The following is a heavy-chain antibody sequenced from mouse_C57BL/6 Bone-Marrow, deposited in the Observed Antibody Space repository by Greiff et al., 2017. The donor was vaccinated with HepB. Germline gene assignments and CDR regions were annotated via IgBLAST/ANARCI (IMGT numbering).Heavy chain of an antibody. CDR1: GYSFTGYY. CDR2: INPSTGGT. V-gene: IGHV1-42*01. Sequence: VQLQQSGPELVKPGASVKISCKASGYSFTGYYMNWVKQSPEKSLEWIGEINPSTGGTTYNQKFKAKATLTVDKSSSTAYMQIKSLTSEDSAVYYCRYYGSSYEYFDVWGTGTTVTVSS. J-gene: IGHJ1*03. CDR3: RYYGSSYEYFDV. D-gene: IGHD1-1*01.